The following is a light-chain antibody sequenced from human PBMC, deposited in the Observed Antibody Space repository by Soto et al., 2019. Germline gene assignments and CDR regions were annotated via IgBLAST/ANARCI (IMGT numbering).Light chain of an antibody. CDR1: QSVSSN. V-gene: IGKV3-15*01. Sequence: EIVMTQSPATLSVSPGERATLSCRASQSVSSNLAWYQQKPGQAPRLLIYGASTRATGIPARFSGSGSGTEFTLTISSLQSEDFAVYYCQQYNNRAWTFGQGTKVEI. J-gene: IGKJ1*01. CDR3: QQYNNRAWT. CDR2: GAS.